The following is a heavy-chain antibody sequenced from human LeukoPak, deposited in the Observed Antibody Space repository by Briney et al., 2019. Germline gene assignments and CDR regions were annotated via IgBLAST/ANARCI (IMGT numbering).Heavy chain of an antibody. CDR3: ATVDWSGGSSPPPWSPP. V-gene: IGHV1-24*01. J-gene: IGHJ5*02. D-gene: IGHD2-15*01. CDR2: FDPEDGET. Sequence: GASVKVSCKVSGYTLTELSMHWVRQAPGKGLEWMGGFDPEDGETIYAQKFQGRVTMTEDTSTDTAYMELSSLRSEDPAVYYCATVDWSGGSSPPPWSPPGGQGPRVTVPS. CDR1: GYTLTELS.